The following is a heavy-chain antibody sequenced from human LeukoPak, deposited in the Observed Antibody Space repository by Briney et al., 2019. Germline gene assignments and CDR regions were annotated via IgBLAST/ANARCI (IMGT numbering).Heavy chain of an antibody. J-gene: IGHJ4*02. CDR1: GFTFSSYG. Sequence: GGSLRLSCAASGFTFSSYGMHWVRQAPGKGLEWVAVISYDGSNKYYADSVKGRFTISRDNSKNTLYLQMNSLRAEDTAVYYCAKDLRVYCSGGSCYPNYWGQGTLVTVSS. V-gene: IGHV3-30*18. D-gene: IGHD2-15*01. CDR2: ISYDGSNK. CDR3: AKDLRVYCSGGSCYPNY.